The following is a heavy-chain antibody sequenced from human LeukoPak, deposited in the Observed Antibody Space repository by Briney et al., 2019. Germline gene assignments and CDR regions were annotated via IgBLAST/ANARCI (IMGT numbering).Heavy chain of an antibody. CDR2: IKQDGGEK. CDR3: ARDGTAAGLYFDL. V-gene: IGHV3-7*01. Sequence: SGGSLRLSCAASGFTFSSYWMNWVRQAPGKGLEWVASIKQDGGEKSYVDSVKGRFTISRDNAKNSLYLQMSSLRAEDTAVYYCARDGTAAGLYFDLWGQGTPVTVSS. D-gene: IGHD6-13*01. CDR1: GFTFSSYW. J-gene: IGHJ4*01.